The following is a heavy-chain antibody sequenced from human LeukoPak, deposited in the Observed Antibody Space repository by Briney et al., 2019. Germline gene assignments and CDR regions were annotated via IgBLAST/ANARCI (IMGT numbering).Heavy chain of an antibody. CDR2: IYYSGST. CDR1: GGSISSSY. Sequence: PSETLSLTCTVSGGSISSSYWSWIRQPPGKGLEWIGYIYYSGSTNYNPSLKSRVTISVDTSKNQFSLKLSSVTAADTAVYYCARLWFGELSYFDYWGQGTLVTVSS. CDR3: ARLWFGELSYFDY. J-gene: IGHJ4*02. D-gene: IGHD3-10*01. V-gene: IGHV4-59*08.